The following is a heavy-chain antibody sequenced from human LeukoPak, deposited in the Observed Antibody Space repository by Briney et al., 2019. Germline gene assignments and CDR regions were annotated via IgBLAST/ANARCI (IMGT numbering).Heavy chain of an antibody. V-gene: IGHV4-59*05. J-gene: IGHJ4*02. CDR3: TRATGAGLIDY. CDR2: IHYSETT. D-gene: IGHD6-13*01. CDR1: GFTFSSYW. Sequence: GSLRLSCAASGFTFSSYWMSWVRQPPGKGLEWIASIHYSETTYYNPSLKSRVTISVDTSKNHFSLKLSSVTAADTAVYYCTRATGAGLIDYWGQGTLVTVSS.